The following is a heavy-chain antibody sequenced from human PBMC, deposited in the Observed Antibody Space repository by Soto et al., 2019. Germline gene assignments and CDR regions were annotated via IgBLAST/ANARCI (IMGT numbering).Heavy chain of an antibody. Sequence: SLRLSCAASGFTFSSYAMHWVREAPGKGLEWVAVISYDGSNKYYADSVKGRFTISRDNSKNTLYLQMNSLRAEDTAVYYCARGKYDYVAQQIGYWGQGTLVTVYS. CDR2: ISYDGSNK. CDR1: GFTFSSYA. V-gene: IGHV3-30-3*01. CDR3: ARGKYDYVAQQIGY. D-gene: IGHD3-16*01. J-gene: IGHJ4*02.